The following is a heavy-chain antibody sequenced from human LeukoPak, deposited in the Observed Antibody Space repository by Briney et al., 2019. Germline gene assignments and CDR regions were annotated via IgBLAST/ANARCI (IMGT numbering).Heavy chain of an antibody. Sequence: GGSLRLSCAASGFTVSSNYMSWVRQAPGKGLEWVSVIYSGGFTYYADSVKGRFTISRDSSKNTLYLQMNTLRAEDTAVYYCASSIAVAGTLDYWGQGTLVTVSS. CDR2: IYSGGFT. J-gene: IGHJ4*02. CDR3: ASSIAVAGTLDY. D-gene: IGHD6-19*01. CDR1: GFTVSSNY. V-gene: IGHV3-53*01.